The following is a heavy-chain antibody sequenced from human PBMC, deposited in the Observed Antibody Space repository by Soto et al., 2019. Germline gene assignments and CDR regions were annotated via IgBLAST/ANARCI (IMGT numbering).Heavy chain of an antibody. J-gene: IGHJ5*02. CDR3: ARGNYDFWSGSPYNWFDP. Sequence: SETLSLTCTVSGGSISSGGYYWSWIRQHPGKGLEWIGYIYYSGSTYYNPSLKSRVTISVDTSKNQFSLKLSSVTAADTAVYYFARGNYDFWSGSPYNWFDPWGQGTLVTVSS. V-gene: IGHV4-31*03. D-gene: IGHD3-3*01. CDR2: IYYSGST. CDR1: GGSISSGGYY.